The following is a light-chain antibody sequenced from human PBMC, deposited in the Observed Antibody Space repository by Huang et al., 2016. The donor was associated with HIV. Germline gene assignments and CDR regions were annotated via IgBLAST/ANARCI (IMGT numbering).Light chain of an antibody. CDR3: QQRSNWPLT. CDR2: DAS. Sequence: EIVLTQSPATLSLSPGERATLSCRASHSVSRYLAWYQQKRGQAPRLLIYDASNRATGIPGRFSGSVSGTDFTLTISSLEPEDFAVYYCQQRSNWPLTFGGGTKVEIK. CDR1: HSVSRY. V-gene: IGKV3-11*01. J-gene: IGKJ4*01.